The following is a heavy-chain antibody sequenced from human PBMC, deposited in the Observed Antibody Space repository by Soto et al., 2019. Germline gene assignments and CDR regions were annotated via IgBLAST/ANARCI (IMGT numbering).Heavy chain of an antibody. Sequence: PSETLSLTCAVYGGSFSGSYWNWIRQPPGKGLEWIGEINQSGSTNYNPSLKSRVTISVDTSKNQFSLKLGSVTAADSAVYYCARVVGSSGWYYGSFDIWGPGTMVTVSS. J-gene: IGHJ3*02. CDR2: INQSGST. D-gene: IGHD6-19*01. CDR3: ARVVGSSGWYYGSFDI. CDR1: GGSFSGSY. V-gene: IGHV4-34*01.